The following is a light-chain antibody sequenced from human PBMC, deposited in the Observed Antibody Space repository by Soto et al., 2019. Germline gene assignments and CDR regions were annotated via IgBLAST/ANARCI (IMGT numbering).Light chain of an antibody. CDR2: NNN. CDR1: RASIGSNT. J-gene: IGLJ3*02. Sequence: QSVLTQPPSASGTPGQRVTISCSGSRASIGSNTVTWYQHLPGAAPKLLVYNNNQCPSGVPDRFSGSKSDTSASLAISGLQFEDEAVYYCAAWDDSLSGPVFGGGTKLTVL. V-gene: IGLV1-44*01. CDR3: AAWDDSLSGPV.